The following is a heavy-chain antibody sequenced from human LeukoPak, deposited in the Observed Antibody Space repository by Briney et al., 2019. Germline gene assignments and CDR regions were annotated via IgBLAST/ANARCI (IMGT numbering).Heavy chain of an antibody. V-gene: IGHV1-69*05. CDR1: GGTFSSYA. Sequence: ASVKVSCKASGGTFSSYAISWVRQAPGQGLEWMGGIIPIFGTANYAQKFHGRVTITTDKSTSTAYMELSSLRSEDTAVYYCARGVVTAIPTPFDLWGRGTLVTVSS. J-gene: IGHJ2*01. D-gene: IGHD2-21*02. CDR2: IIPIFGTA. CDR3: ARGVVTAIPTPFDL.